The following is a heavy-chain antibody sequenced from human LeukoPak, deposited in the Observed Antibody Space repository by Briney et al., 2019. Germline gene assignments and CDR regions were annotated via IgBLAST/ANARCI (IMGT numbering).Heavy chain of an antibody. V-gene: IGHV4-30-2*01. CDR1: GGSISSGGYY. CDR3: ARDRPRIAVAGFLMDAFDI. J-gene: IGHJ3*02. D-gene: IGHD6-19*01. CDR2: IYHSGST. Sequence: SQTLSLTCTVSGGSISSGGYYWSWIRQPPGKGLEWIGYIYHSGSTYYNPSLKSRVTISVDRSKNQFSLKLSSVTAADAAVYYCARDRPRIAVAGFLMDAFDIWGQGTMVTVSS.